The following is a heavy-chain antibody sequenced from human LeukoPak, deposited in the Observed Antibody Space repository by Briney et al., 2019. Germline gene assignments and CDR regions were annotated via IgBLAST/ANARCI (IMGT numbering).Heavy chain of an antibody. CDR3: ARDATTVTTISGLRSPAEY. Sequence: GASLRLSCAASGFTFSGYAMSWVRQAPGKGLEWVSAISGSGGSTYYADSVKGRFTISRDNSKNTLYLQMNSLTSDDTAVYYCARDATTVTTISGLRSPAEYWGQGTLVTVSS. J-gene: IGHJ4*02. CDR2: ISGSGGST. D-gene: IGHD4-11*01. CDR1: GFTFSGYA. V-gene: IGHV3-23*01.